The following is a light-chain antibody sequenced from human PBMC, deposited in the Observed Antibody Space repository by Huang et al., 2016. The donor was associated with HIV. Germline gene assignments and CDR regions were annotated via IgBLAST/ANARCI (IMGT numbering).Light chain of an antibody. CDR2: TTS. CDR3: HQYYSIFHT. Sequence: DIQMTQSPSSLSASVGDRITITCRASQGVSDFLAWYQHKPGKAPRLLMNTTSRLESGVPSRFSGSGSGSDFTLTISNLQPEDFATYYCHQYYSIFHTFGQGTKLEIK. V-gene: IGKV1-NL1*01. CDR1: QGVSDF. J-gene: IGKJ2*01.